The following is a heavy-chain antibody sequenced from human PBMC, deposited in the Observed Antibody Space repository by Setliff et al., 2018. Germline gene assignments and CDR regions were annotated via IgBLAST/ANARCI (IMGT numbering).Heavy chain of an antibody. J-gene: IGHJ6*03. V-gene: IGHV7-4-1*02. CDR2: INTNTGNP. CDR1: GYSFSTYA. Sequence: ASVKVSCKASGYSFSTYAMSWIRQAPGQGLEWMGWINTNTGNPSHAQGFTGRFVFSLDTSVSTAYLQISSLKPEDTAMYYCARASRFATIVWKGDYYMDVWGKGTTVTVSS. CDR3: ARASRFATIVWKGDYYMDV. D-gene: IGHD3-16*02.